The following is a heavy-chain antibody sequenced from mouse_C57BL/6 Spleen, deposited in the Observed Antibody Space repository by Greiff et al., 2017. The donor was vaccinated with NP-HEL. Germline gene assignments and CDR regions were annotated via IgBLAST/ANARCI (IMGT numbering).Heavy chain of an antibody. Sequence: QVQLQQPGAELVKPGASVKLSCKASGYTFTSYWMQWVKQRPGQGLEWIGEIDPSDSYTNYNQKFKGQATLTVDTSSSTAYMQLSSLTSEDSAVYYCARTEGYAYAMDYWGQGTSVTVSS. CDR1: GYTFTSYW. D-gene: IGHD2-3*01. CDR2: IDPSDSYT. V-gene: IGHV1-50*01. CDR3: ARTEGYAYAMDY. J-gene: IGHJ4*01.